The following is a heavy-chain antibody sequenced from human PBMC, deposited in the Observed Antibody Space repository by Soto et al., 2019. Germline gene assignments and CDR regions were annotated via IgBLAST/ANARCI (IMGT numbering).Heavy chain of an antibody. CDR2: IWYDGKIK. Sequence: VQLVESGGGVIQPGRSLRLSCAASGFTCSSYGMHWVRQAPGKGLEWVAVIWYDGKIKYYADSVKGRFTISRDNSNNTLYLQLNSLRAEDTSVYSCARVKYTQTAFDSCGQGTLVTVSS. CDR1: GFTCSSYG. D-gene: IGHD2-2*02. CDR3: ARVKYTQTAFDS. J-gene: IGHJ4*02. V-gene: IGHV3-33*01.